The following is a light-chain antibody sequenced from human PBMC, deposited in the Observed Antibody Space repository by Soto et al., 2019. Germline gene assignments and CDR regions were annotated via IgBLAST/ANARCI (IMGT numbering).Light chain of an antibody. Sequence: EIVMTQSPATLSVSPGGRATLSCSAIQSVSSNLAWYQQKPGQAPRLLIYGASTRATGIPARFSGSGSGTEFTLTISSLQSEDFAVYYCQQYNNWPPMWTFGQGTKVDIK. CDR3: QQYNNWPPMWT. J-gene: IGKJ1*01. V-gene: IGKV3-15*01. CDR1: QSVSSN. CDR2: GAS.